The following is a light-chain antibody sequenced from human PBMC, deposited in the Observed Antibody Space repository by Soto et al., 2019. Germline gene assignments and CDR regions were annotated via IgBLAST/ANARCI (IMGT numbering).Light chain of an antibody. CDR2: DTS. Sequence: QAVVTQEPSLTVSPGGTVTITCGSSTGAVTSGHYPYWFQQKPGQAPRTLIYDTSNKHSWTPARFSGSLLGGKAALTLSGAQPEDEAEYYCLLSYSDASVVFGGGTKLTVL. CDR3: LLSYSDASVV. CDR1: TGAVTSGHY. V-gene: IGLV7-46*01. J-gene: IGLJ2*01.